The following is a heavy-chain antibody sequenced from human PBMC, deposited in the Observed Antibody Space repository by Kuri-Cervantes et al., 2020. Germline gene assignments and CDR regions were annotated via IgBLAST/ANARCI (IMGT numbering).Heavy chain of an antibody. J-gene: IGHJ3*01. Sequence: SLKISCAASGFTFDDYAMHWVRQPPGKGPEWVAGMSWNSGHRGYADYVKGRFTISRDNAENILYLQMNSLRAEDTALYYCAKEVDEDKKGSDDAFDLWGQGTMVTVSS. D-gene: IGHD2-15*01. V-gene: IGHV3-9*01. CDR3: AKEVDEDKKGSDDAFDL. CDR1: GFTFDDYA. CDR2: MSWNSGHR.